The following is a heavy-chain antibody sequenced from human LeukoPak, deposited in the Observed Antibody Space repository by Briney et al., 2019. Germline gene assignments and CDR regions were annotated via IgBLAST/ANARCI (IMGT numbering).Heavy chain of an antibody. J-gene: IGHJ4*02. D-gene: IGHD4-17*01. V-gene: IGHV3-7*01. CDR2: IRQEGDKK. CDR1: GFIFSNYW. CDR3: ATDTGHGYFES. Sequence: GGSLRLSCAASGFIFSNYWMSWLRQAPGKGLEWVANIRQEGDKKNYVDSVEGRFTIYRDNVQNSVYLQMTSLRAEDTAVYYCATDTGHGYFESWGQGTLVSLSS.